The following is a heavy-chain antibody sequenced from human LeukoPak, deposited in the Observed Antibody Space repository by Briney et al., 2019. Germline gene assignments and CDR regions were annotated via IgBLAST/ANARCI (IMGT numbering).Heavy chain of an antibody. J-gene: IGHJ4*02. Sequence: GESLKISCEGSGYSFTTYWIGWVRQMPGKGLEWMGIIYPGDSDTKYSPSFQGQVTISADKSINTAYLQWSSLKASDTAIYYCARLFSGGDSPYFDYWGQGTLATVSS. V-gene: IGHV5-51*01. D-gene: IGHD4-23*01. CDR1: GYSFTTYW. CDR3: ARLFSGGDSPYFDY. CDR2: IYPGDSDT.